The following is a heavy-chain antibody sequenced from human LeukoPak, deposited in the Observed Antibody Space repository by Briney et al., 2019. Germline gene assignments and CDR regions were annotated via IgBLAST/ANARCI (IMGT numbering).Heavy chain of an antibody. V-gene: IGHV4-61*02. Sequence: SQTLSLTCTVSGGSISSGSYYWSWIRQPAGKGLEWIGRIYTSGSTNYNPSLKSRVTISVDTSKNQFSLKLSSVTAADTAVYYCPRERLVAAASNWGQGTLVTVSS. CDR3: PRERLVAAASN. CDR2: IYTSGST. CDR1: GGSISSGSYY. D-gene: IGHD2-2*01. J-gene: IGHJ4*02.